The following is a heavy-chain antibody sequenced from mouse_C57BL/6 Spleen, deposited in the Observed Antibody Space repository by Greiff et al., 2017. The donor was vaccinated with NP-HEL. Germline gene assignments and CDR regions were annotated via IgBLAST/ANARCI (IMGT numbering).Heavy chain of an antibody. D-gene: IGHD2-14*01. CDR1: GYTFTDYE. CDR2: IDPETGGT. CDR3: TRRYRAMDY. V-gene: IGHV1-15*01. Sequence: VQLQQSGAELVRPGASVTLSCKASGYTFTDYEMHWVKQTPVHGLEWIGAIDPETGGTAYNQKFKGKAILTADKSSSTAYMELRSLASEDSAVYYCTRRYRAMDYWGQGTSVTVSS. J-gene: IGHJ4*01.